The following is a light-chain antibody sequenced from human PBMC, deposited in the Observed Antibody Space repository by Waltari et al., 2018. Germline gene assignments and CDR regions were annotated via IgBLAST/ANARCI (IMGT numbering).Light chain of an antibody. CDR2: RNN. J-gene: IGLJ2*01. V-gene: IGLV1-47*01. Sequence: QSVLTQPPSASGTPGQRIIISCSGSSSNIGRNYVYWYQQLPGTAPKLLIYRNNQRPSGVPDRFSGSKSGTSASLAISGLRSEDEADYYCAAWDDSLSGFVVFGGGTKLTVL. CDR3: AAWDDSLSGFVV. CDR1: SSNIGRNY.